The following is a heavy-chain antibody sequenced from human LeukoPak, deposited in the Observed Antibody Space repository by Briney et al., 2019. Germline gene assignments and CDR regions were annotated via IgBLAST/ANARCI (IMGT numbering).Heavy chain of an antibody. CDR1: GGSINSYY. J-gene: IGHJ4*02. V-gene: IGHV4-59*12. CDR3: ARGLNGYSSGWYLDY. Sequence: PSETLSLTCTVSGGSINSYYWSWIRQPPGKGLEWIAYIYYSGSTNYNPSLKSRVTISVDTSKNQFSLKLSSVTAADTAVYYCARGLNGYSSGWYLDYWGQGTLVTVSS. D-gene: IGHD6-13*01. CDR2: IYYSGST.